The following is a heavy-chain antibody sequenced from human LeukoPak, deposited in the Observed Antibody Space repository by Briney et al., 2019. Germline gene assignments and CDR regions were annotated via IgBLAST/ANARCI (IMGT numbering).Heavy chain of an antibody. J-gene: IGHJ4*02. V-gene: IGHV3-23*01. D-gene: IGHD4/OR15-4a*01. Sequence: GGSLRLSCAASRFPFSSHAMSWVRQAPGRGLEWVSGISISGDRTYYADSVQGRFTISRDNSKNTVFLHMDSLRVDDTAVYYCANEEVPNDYWGQGTLVTVSS. CDR1: RFPFSSHA. CDR3: ANEEVPNDY. CDR2: ISISGDRT.